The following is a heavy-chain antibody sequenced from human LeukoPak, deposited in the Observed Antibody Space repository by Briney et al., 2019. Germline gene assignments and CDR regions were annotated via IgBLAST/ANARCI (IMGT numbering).Heavy chain of an antibody. CDR2: MNPNSGNT. D-gene: IGHD2-2*01. J-gene: IGHJ6*03. Sequence: GASVKVSCKASGYTFTSYDINWVRQATGQGLEWMGWMNPNSGNTGYAQKYQGRGTITRNTSISTAYMELSSLRSEDTAVYYCARGGRIVVVPAAMQDYYYYMDVWGKGTTVTVSS. CDR3: ARGGRIVVVPAAMQDYYYYMDV. V-gene: IGHV1-8*03. CDR1: GYTFTSYD.